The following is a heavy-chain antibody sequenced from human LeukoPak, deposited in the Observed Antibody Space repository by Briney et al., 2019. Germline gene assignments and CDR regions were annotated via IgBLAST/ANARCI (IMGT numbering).Heavy chain of an antibody. CDR3: AREDYYGTNFDY. J-gene: IGHJ4*02. Sequence: SETLSLTCTVSGGSISSGSYYWSWTRQPAGKGLEWIGRIYTSGSTNYNPSLKSRVTMSVDTSKNQFSLKLSSVTAADTAVYYCAREDYYGTNFDYWGQGTLVTVSS. CDR2: IYTSGST. V-gene: IGHV4-61*02. CDR1: GGSISSGSYY. D-gene: IGHD3-10*01.